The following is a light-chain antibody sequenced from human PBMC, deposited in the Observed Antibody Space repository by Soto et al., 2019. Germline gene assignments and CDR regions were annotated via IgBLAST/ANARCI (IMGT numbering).Light chain of an antibody. CDR1: QSVSSN. V-gene: IGKV3-15*01. Sequence: DIVVAQSPDSLAVSLGEGATINCKSSQSVSSNLAWYQQKPGQAPRLLIYGASTRATGIPARFSGRGSGTEFTLTISSLQSVDFAVYYCQQYDNWPQTFGQGTKVDIK. CDR2: GAS. J-gene: IGKJ1*01. CDR3: QQYDNWPQT.